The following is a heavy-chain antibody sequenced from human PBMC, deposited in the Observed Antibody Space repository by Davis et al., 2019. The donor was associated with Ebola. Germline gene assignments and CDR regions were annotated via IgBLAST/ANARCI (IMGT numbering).Heavy chain of an antibody. CDR3: ARNWGGLYDDYNSDY. CDR2: SEPEDGEA. Sequence: ASVKVSCKVSGYTLTELSMHSVRQPPGNGLEWMGGSEPEDGEAIYAQKFQGRVTMTEDTSTDTAYMELSNLRSEDTAVYYCARNWGGLYDDYNSDYWGQGTLVTVSS. D-gene: IGHD3-16*01. J-gene: IGHJ4*02. V-gene: IGHV1-24*01. CDR1: GYTLTELS.